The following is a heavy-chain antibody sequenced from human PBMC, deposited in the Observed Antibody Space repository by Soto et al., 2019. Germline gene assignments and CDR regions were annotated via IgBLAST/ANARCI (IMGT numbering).Heavy chain of an antibody. V-gene: IGHV1-3*01. D-gene: IGHD3-22*01. CDR3: ARDPAYYYDSSGYYYGGLWFDP. CDR2: INAGNGNT. Sequence: ASVKVSCKASGYTFTSYAMHWVRQAPGQRLEWMGWINAGNGNTKYSQKFQGRVTITRDTSASTAYMELSSLRSEDTAVYYCARDPAYYYDSSGYYYGGLWFDPWGQGTLVTVSS. CDR1: GYTFTSYA. J-gene: IGHJ5*02.